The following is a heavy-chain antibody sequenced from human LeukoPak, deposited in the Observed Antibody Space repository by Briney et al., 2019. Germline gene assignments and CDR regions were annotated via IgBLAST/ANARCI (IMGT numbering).Heavy chain of an antibody. CDR2: ISSGSTTI. CDR3: ARGSHQLWLLDH. Sequence: GGSLRLSCAASGFTFSSYAMSWVRQAPGKGLEWVSYISSGSTTIYYADSVKGRFTISRDNAKNSLYLQMNSLGAEDTAVYYCARGSHQLWLLDHWGQGTLVTVSS. CDR1: GFTFSSYA. D-gene: IGHD5-18*01. V-gene: IGHV3-48*01. J-gene: IGHJ4*02.